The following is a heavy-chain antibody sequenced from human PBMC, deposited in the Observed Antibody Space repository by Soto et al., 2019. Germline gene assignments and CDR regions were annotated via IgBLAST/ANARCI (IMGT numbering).Heavy chain of an antibody. J-gene: IGHJ4*02. V-gene: IGHV4-39*01. CDR2: IYYSGST. Sequence: PSETLSLTCTVSGGSISSSSYYWGWIRQPPGKGLEWIGSIYYSGSTYYNPSLKSRVTISVDTSKNQFSLKLSSVTAADTAVYYCARLRRAGETATGRYFDYWGQGTLVTVSS. CDR3: ARLRRAGETATGRYFDY. CDR1: GGSISSSSYY. D-gene: IGHD3-16*01.